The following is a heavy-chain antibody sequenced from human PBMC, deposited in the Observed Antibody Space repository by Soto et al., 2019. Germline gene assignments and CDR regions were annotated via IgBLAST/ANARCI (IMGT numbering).Heavy chain of an antibody. Sequence: GGSLRLSCAASGFTFSSYWMHWVRQAPGKGLVWASRINPDGSATNYADSVKGRFTISRDNAKNTLYLQMNSLRAEDTAVFYCGRGGSDPPITPRYWGQGTLLTVST. V-gene: IGHV3-74*01. D-gene: IGHD1-20*01. CDR1: GFTFSSYW. CDR3: GRGGSDPPITPRY. J-gene: IGHJ4*02. CDR2: INPDGSAT.